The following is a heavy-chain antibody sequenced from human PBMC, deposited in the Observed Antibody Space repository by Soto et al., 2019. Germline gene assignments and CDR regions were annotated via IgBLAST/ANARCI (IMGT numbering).Heavy chain of an antibody. Sequence: QVQLVESGGGVVQPGRSLRLSCAASGFTFSSYAMHWVRQAPGKGLEWVAVISYDGSNKYYADSVKGRFTISRDNSKNTLYLQMNSLRAEDTAVYYCARDTQWLVRPGSNIGYYCGMDVWGQGTTVTVSS. J-gene: IGHJ6*02. V-gene: IGHV3-30-3*01. D-gene: IGHD6-19*01. CDR3: ARDTQWLVRPGSNIGYYCGMDV. CDR2: ISYDGSNK. CDR1: GFTFSSYA.